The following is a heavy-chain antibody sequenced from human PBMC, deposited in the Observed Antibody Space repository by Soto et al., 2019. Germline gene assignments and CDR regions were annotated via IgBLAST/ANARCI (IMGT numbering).Heavy chain of an antibody. CDR2: ISSNGGST. Sequence: PGGSLRLSXSASGFSFSSYTMHWVRQAPGKGLEYVSAISSNGGSTYYADSVKGRFTISRDNSKNTLCLQMSTLRAEDTAVYYCVNLGMAGMDVWGQGTTVTVS. V-gene: IGHV3-64D*06. D-gene: IGHD1-20*01. CDR1: GFSFSSYT. CDR3: VNLGMAGMDV. J-gene: IGHJ6*02.